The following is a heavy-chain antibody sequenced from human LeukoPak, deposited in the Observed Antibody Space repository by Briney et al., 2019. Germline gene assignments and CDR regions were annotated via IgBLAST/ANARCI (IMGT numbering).Heavy chain of an antibody. J-gene: IGHJ4*02. Sequence: GGSLRLSCAASGFTFSSNSMNWVRQAPGKGLEWVSSISSSSNYICYADSVKGRFTISRDNAKNSLYLQMNSLRAEDTAVYYCARDRAISPYYFDYWGQGTLVTVSS. CDR1: GFTFSSNS. CDR3: ARDRAISPYYFDY. V-gene: IGHV3-21*01. D-gene: IGHD3-3*01. CDR2: ISSSSNYI.